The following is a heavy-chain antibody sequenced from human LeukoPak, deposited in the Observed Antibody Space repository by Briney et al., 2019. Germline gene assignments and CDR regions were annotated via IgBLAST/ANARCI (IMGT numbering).Heavy chain of an antibody. CDR2: ISSRSSSI. CDR3: AKRVINNPFDN. Sequence: GRSLRLSCAASGFTFSDYYMNWIRQAPGKGLEWVSYISSRSSSIYYADSVKGRFTISRDNAKNSLNLQMNGLRAEDTAVYFCAKRVINNPFDNWGQGTLVTVSS. D-gene: IGHD2/OR15-2a*01. J-gene: IGHJ4*02. CDR1: GFTFSDYY. V-gene: IGHV3-11*01.